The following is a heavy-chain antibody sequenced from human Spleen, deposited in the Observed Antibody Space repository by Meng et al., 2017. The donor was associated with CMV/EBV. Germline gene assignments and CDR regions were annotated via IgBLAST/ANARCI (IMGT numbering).Heavy chain of an antibody. CDR2: IRSSGSTI. J-gene: IGHJ5*02. D-gene: IGHD3-10*01. CDR3: ARENKEWFGELSPNWFDP. CDR1: FSDHY. Sequence: FSDHYMSWIRQAPGRGLEWVSYIRSSGSTIYYADSVKGRFTISRDNAKNSLYLQMNSLRAEDTAVYYCARENKEWFGELSPNWFDPWGQGTLVTVSS. V-gene: IGHV3-11*04.